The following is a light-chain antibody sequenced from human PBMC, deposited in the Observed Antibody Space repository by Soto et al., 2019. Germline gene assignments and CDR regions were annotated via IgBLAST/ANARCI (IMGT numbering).Light chain of an antibody. CDR2: KAS. Sequence: DIQMTQSPSTLSASVGDRVIITCRASQSISSWLAWYQQKPGKAPNLLIYKASTLKSGVPSRFSGSGSGTEFTLTISSLQPEDLGTYYCQQYDNDSWTFGQGTKVEI. CDR1: QSISSW. V-gene: IGKV1-5*03. J-gene: IGKJ1*01. CDR3: QQYDNDSWT.